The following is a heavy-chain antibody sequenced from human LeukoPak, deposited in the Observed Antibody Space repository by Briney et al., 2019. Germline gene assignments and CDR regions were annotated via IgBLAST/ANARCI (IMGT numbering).Heavy chain of an antibody. CDR2: LYYTGTI. CDR1: GGSTSSIDSY. Sequence: SETLSLTCTVSGGSTSSIDSYWGWVRQPPGKGLEYIATLYYTGTIDYNPSLKSRLTISVDTSKNQFSLKLSSVTAADTAVYYCARRGPLNWFDRWGQGTLVTVSS. J-gene: IGHJ5*02. CDR3: ARRGPLNWFDR. D-gene: IGHD3-10*01. V-gene: IGHV4-39*01.